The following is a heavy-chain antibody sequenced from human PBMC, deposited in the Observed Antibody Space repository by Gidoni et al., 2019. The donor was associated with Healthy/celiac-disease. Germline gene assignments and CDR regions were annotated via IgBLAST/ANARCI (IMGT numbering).Heavy chain of an antibody. CDR3: AASITGRKIAAFDI. J-gene: IGHJ3*02. CDR1: GFTFDDYA. Sequence: EVQLVESGGGLVQPGRSLRLSCAASGFTFDDYAMHWVRQAPGKGLGWVSGISWNSGSIGYADSVKGRFTISRDNAKNSLYLQMNSLRAEDTALYYCAASITGRKIAAFDIWGQGTMVTVSS. D-gene: IGHD1-20*01. V-gene: IGHV3-9*01. CDR2: ISWNSGSI.